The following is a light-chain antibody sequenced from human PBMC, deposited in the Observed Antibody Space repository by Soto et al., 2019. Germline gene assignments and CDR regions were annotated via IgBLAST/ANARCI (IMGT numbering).Light chain of an antibody. J-gene: IGLJ3*02. CDR3: SSYTTTSTPW. CDR1: SSDVGGYNY. Sequence: QSVLTQPASVSGSPGQSITISCTGTSSDVGGYNYVSWYQQHPGKAPKLMIFEVSTRPSGVSNRFSGSKSGNTASLTISGLQAEDEADYYCSSYTTTSTPWFGGGTQLTVL. V-gene: IGLV2-14*01. CDR2: EVS.